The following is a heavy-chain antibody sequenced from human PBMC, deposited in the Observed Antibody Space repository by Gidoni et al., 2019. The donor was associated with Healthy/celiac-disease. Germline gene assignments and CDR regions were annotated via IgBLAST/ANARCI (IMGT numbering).Heavy chain of an antibody. CDR3: ARDMIIAAPGRGYGMDV. J-gene: IGHJ6*02. CDR2: ISYDGSNK. D-gene: IGHD6-13*01. V-gene: IGHV3-30*04. CDR1: GFTFSSYA. Sequence: QVQLVESGGGVFQPGRSLRLSCAASGFTFSSYAMHWVRQAPGKGLEWVAVISYDGSNKYYADSVKGRFTISRDNSKNTLYLQMNSLRAEDTAVYYCARDMIIAAPGRGYGMDVWGQGTTVTVSS.